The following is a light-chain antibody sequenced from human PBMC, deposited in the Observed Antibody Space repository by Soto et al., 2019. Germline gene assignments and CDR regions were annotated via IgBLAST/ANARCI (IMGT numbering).Light chain of an antibody. Sequence: QSVLTQPPSASGTPGQRVTISCSGSISNIGNFFVYWYQHVPGTAPKLLMYHNSQRPSGVPDRFSASKSGTSASLAISGLWSEDEADYYCAAWDDSLSGPVFGGGTKVTVL. CDR2: HNS. J-gene: IGLJ3*02. CDR1: ISNIGNFF. V-gene: IGLV1-47*02. CDR3: AAWDDSLSGPV.